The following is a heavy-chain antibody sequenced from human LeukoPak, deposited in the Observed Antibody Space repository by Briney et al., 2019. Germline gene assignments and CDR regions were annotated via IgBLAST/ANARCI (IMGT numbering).Heavy chain of an antibody. V-gene: IGHV4-59*11. CDR1: GGSISSHY. Sequence: SETLSLTCTVSGGSISSHYWSWIRQPPGKGLEWIGYIYYSGSTNYNPSLKSRVTISVDTSKNQFSLKLSSVTAADTAVYYCARDSCSSTSCYTDWFEPWGQGTLVTVYS. CDR2: IYYSGST. CDR3: ARDSCSSTSCYTDWFEP. D-gene: IGHD2-2*02. J-gene: IGHJ5*02.